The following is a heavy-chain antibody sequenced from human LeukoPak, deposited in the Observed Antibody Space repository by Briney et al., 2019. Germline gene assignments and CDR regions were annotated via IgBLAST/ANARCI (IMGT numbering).Heavy chain of an antibody. Sequence: GGSLRLSCAASGFTFSSYWMHWVRQAPGKGLEWVSSISSSSIYIYYADSVKGRFTISRDNANNSLYLQMNSLRAEDTAVYYCARDQRFGHFDYWGQGTLVTVSS. CDR2: ISSSSIYI. D-gene: IGHD3-10*01. J-gene: IGHJ4*02. V-gene: IGHV3-21*01. CDR1: GFTFSSYW. CDR3: ARDQRFGHFDY.